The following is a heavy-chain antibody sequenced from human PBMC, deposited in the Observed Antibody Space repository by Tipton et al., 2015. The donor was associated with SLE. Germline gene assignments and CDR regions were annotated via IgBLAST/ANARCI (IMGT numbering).Heavy chain of an antibody. CDR3: AKGLSYYGDYFDY. V-gene: IGHV3-74*01. J-gene: IGHJ4*02. CDR1: GFTFSSYW. CDR2: LNSDETST. D-gene: IGHD4-17*01. Sequence: SLRLSCAASGFTFSSYWMHWVRQAPGKGLVWVSRLNSDETSTHYADFVKGRFTISRDNSKNTLYLQMNSLRAEDTAVYYCAKGLSYYGDYFDYWGQGTLVTVSS.